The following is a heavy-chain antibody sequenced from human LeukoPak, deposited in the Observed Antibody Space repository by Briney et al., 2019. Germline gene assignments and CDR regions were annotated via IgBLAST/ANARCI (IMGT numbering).Heavy chain of an antibody. D-gene: IGHD3-3*01. Sequence: SETLSLTCTVSGGSISSYYWSWIRQPPGKGLEWIGYIYYSGSTNYNPSLKSRVTISVDTSKNQFSLKLSSVTAADTAVYYCARSQFLEWLFFDYWGQGTLVTVSS. V-gene: IGHV4-59*01. CDR2: IYYSGST. CDR3: ARSQFLEWLFFDY. CDR1: GGSISSYY. J-gene: IGHJ4*02.